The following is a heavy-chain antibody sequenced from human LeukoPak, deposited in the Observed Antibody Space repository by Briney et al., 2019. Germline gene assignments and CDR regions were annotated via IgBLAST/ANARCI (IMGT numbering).Heavy chain of an antibody. Sequence: PGGSLRLSCAASGFTLSNYGMHWVRQAPGKGLEWVAVMSFDGSNKYYADSVKGRFTISRDNSKNTLYLQMNSLRAEDTAVYYCARDDIGIVGAPPSIWGQGTLVTVSS. CDR2: MSFDGSNK. J-gene: IGHJ4*02. V-gene: IGHV3-30*03. CDR3: ARDDIGIVGAPPSI. CDR1: GFTLSNYG. D-gene: IGHD1-26*01.